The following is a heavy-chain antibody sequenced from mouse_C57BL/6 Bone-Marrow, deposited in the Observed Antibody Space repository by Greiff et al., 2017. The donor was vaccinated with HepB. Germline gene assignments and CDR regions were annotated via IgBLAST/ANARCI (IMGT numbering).Heavy chain of an antibody. J-gene: IGHJ2*01. D-gene: IGHD2-12*01. CDR3: ARWKYSPY. CDR1: GYTFTDYY. CDR2: INPYNGGT. V-gene: IGHV1-19*01. Sequence: EVKLLESGPVLVKPGASVKMSCKASGYTFTDYYMNWVKQSHGKSLEWIGVINPYNGGTSYNQKFKGKATLTVDKSSSTAYMELNSLTSEDSAVYYCARWKYSPYWGQGTTLTVSS.